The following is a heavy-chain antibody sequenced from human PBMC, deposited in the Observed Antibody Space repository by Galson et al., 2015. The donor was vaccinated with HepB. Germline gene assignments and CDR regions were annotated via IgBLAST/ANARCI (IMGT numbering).Heavy chain of an antibody. Sequence: SLRLSCAASGLTFSSYAMHWVRQAPGKGLEWVAVISYDGSNKYYADSVKGRFTISRDNSKNTLYLQMNSLRAEDTAVYYCAREALTYYDFWSGYYSGSGDAFDIWGQGTMVTVSS. J-gene: IGHJ3*02. CDR3: AREALTYYDFWSGYYSGSGDAFDI. CDR2: ISYDGSNK. CDR1: GLTFSSYA. D-gene: IGHD3-3*01. V-gene: IGHV3-30-3*01.